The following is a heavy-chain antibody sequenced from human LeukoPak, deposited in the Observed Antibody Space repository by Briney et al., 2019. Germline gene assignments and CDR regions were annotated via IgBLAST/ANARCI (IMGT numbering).Heavy chain of an antibody. J-gene: IGHJ3*02. Sequence: SETLSLTCTVSGGSIADYYWGWIRQPPGKGLEWIGYDYYSGSSNYNPSLKSRVTISVDTSKNQFSLKMSSVTAADTAVYYCARDLKLDGSSGYYAFDIWGQGTMVTVSS. D-gene: IGHD3-22*01. CDR3: ARDLKLDGSSGYYAFDI. CDR2: DYYSGSS. CDR1: GGSIADYY. V-gene: IGHV4-59*01.